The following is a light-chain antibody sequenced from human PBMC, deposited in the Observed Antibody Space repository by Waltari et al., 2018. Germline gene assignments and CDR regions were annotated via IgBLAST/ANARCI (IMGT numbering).Light chain of an antibody. CDR1: SSDVGGYDY. Sequence: QSALTQPASVSASPGQSITISCTGTSSDVGGYDYVSWYQQNPGKAPQLMIYDVTKRPSGVSHRFSASKSGNTASLTIFGLQAEDEADYYCISYTSTTTYVVVGGGTKLTVL. CDR3: ISYTSTTTYVV. CDR2: DVT. V-gene: IGLV2-14*03. J-gene: IGLJ2*01.